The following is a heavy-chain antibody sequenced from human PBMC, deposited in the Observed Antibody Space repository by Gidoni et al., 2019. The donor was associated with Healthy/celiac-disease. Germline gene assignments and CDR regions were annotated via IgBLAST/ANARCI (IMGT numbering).Heavy chain of an antibody. CDR1: GSTFTSYA. J-gene: IGHJ4*02. V-gene: IGHV1-3*01. D-gene: IGHD6-13*01. CDR3: ARGLGIAAAGTALFSFDY. Sequence: QVQLVQSGAEVKKPGASVKVSCKASGSTFTSYAMHWVRQAPGQRLEWMGWINAGNGNTKYSQKFQGRVTITRDTSASTAYMELSSLRSEDTAVYYCARGLGIAAAGTALFSFDYWGQGTLVTVSS. CDR2: INAGNGNT.